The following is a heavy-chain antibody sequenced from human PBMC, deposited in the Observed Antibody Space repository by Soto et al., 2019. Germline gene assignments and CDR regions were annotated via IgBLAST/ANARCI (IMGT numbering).Heavy chain of an antibody. J-gene: IGHJ5*02. CDR3: AKSDWFDP. Sequence: EVQLVESGGGSVQPGGSLRLSCAASGFTFSSYWMHWVRQAPGKGLVWVSRIKNDGSITSYADSVKGRFTISRDNAKNTLYLQITSLRAEHTAVYYCAKSDWFDPCGQGTLVTVSS. V-gene: IGHV3-74*01. CDR2: IKNDGSIT. CDR1: GFTFSSYW.